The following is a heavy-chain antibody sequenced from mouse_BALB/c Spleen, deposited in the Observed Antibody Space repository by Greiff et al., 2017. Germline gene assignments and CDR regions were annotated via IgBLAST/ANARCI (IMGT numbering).Heavy chain of an antibody. CDR2: IWGDGGT. V-gene: IGHV2-6-7*01. CDR1: GFSLTGYG. J-gene: IGHJ2*01. Sequence: QVQLKESGPGLVAPSQSLSITCTVSGFSLTGYGVNWVRQPPGQGLEWLGMIWGDGGTDYNTALKSRLSISKDNSKSQVFLRMNSLQTEDTARYYCARGGYPFDYWGQGTTLTVSS. CDR3: ARGGYPFDY. D-gene: IGHD2-2*01.